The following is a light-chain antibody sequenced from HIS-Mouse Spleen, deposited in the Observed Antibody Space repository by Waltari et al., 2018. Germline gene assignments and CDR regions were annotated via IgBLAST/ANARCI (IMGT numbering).Light chain of an antibody. CDR1: ALRKKY. Sequence: SYELTQPLSVSVSPGQTARSTYSGDALRKKYADWYQQKSGQAPVLVIYEDSKRPSGIPERFSGSSSGTMATLTISGAQVEDEADYYCYSTDSSGNHRVFGGGTKLTVL. V-gene: IGLV3-10*01. CDR3: YSTDSSGNHRV. J-gene: IGLJ2*01. CDR2: EDS.